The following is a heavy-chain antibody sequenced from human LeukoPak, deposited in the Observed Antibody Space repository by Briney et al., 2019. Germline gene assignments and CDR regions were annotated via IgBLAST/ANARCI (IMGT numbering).Heavy chain of an antibody. Sequence: ASVKVSCKASGYTFTGHYMHWVRQAPGQGLEWMGHINPNNGGTIYAQKFQGRVTMTRDTSINTAYMEVSGLRSDGTAVYYCARQLLSNDAFDIWGQGTMVTVSS. CDR2: INPNNGGT. CDR1: GYTFTGHY. V-gene: IGHV1-2*06. CDR3: ARQLLSNDAFDI. J-gene: IGHJ3*02. D-gene: IGHD2-2*01.